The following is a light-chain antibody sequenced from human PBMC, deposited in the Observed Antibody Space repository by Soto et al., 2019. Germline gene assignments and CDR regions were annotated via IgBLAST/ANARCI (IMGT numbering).Light chain of an antibody. J-gene: IGKJ1*01. CDR1: QSVSNN. Sequence: EIVMTQSPATLSVSPGERATLSCRASQSVSNNLAWYQKKPGQARRLLIYGASTRATGIPARFSGSGSGTEFTPTISSLQSEDFAFYYCQQYNNWWTFGQGTRVDIK. CDR3: QQYNNWWT. CDR2: GAS. V-gene: IGKV3-15*01.